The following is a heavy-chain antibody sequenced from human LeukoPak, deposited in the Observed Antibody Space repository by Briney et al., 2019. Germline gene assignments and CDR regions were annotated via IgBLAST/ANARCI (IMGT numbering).Heavy chain of an antibody. CDR2: INHSGST. CDR1: GGSFSGYY. CDR3: ARVLYGMDV. V-gene: IGHV4-34*01. J-gene: IGHJ6*02. Sequence: PSETLSLTCAVYGGSFSGYYWSWIRQPPGKGLEWIGEINHSGSTNYNPSLKSRATISVDTSKNQFSLKLSSVTAADTAVYYCARVLYGMDVWGQGTTVTVSS.